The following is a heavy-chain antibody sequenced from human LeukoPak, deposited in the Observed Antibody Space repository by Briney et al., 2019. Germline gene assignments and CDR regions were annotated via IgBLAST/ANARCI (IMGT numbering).Heavy chain of an antibody. CDR1: GFTFSSYW. CDR3: AKDTHGGNSRGPGY. D-gene: IGHD4-23*01. CDR2: VDYDGINT. V-gene: IGHV3-74*01. Sequence: GGSLRLSCAASGFTFSSYWMHWVRQAPGKGLVWVSRVDYDGINTNYADSVKGRFTISRDNSKNTLYLQMNSLRAEDTAVYYCAKDTHGGNSRGPGYWGQGTLVTVSS. J-gene: IGHJ4*02.